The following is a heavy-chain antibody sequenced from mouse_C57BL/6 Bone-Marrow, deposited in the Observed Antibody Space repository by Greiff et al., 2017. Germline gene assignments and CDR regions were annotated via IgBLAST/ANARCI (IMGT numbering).Heavy chain of an antibody. V-gene: IGHV5-4*01. CDR3: ARDEGKAY. J-gene: IGHJ3*01. CDR2: ISDGGSYT. Sequence: EVQLQESGGGLVKPGGSLKPSCAASGFTFSSYAMSWVRQTPEKRLEWVATISDGGSYTYYPDNVKGRFTISRDNAKNNLYLQMSHLKSEDTAMYYCARDEGKAYWGQGTLVTVSA. CDR1: GFTFSSYA.